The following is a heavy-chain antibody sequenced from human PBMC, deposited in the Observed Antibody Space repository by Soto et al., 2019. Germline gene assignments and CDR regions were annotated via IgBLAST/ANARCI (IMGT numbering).Heavy chain of an antibody. CDR3: ARGMTTVTSLEY. Sequence: QLQLQESGSGLVKPSQTLSLTCAVSGVSISSGGSSCSWIRQPPGKCLEWIGYIYHSGSTNYSPSLTSRVPISVNRTKNQFSLKLSTVTAADTAVYYCARGMTTVTSLEYWRQGTLVTVSS. V-gene: IGHV4-30-2*01. CDR1: GVSISSGGSS. J-gene: IGHJ4*02. CDR2: IYHSGST. D-gene: IGHD4-4*01.